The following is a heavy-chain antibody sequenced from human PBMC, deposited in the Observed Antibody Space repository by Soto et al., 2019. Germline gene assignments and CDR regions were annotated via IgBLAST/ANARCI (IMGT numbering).Heavy chain of an antibody. Sequence: QITLNESGPTQVKPRQTLTLTCTFSGFSLTTSGVGVGGIRQSPGKAPEWLALIYWDGDKRYSPSLKSRLTIPKDTSKNQVVLTMADLDPADTATYYCAHRVLRTVFGLVTTTAIYFDFWGQGTPVAVSS. CDR1: GFSLTTSGVG. CDR2: IYWDGDK. D-gene: IGHD3-3*01. J-gene: IGHJ4*02. V-gene: IGHV2-5*02. CDR3: AHRVLRTVFGLVTTTAIYFDF.